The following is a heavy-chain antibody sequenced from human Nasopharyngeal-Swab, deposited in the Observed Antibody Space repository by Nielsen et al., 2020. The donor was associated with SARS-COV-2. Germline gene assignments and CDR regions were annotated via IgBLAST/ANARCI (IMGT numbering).Heavy chain of an antibody. D-gene: IGHD3-16*02. CDR2: IWYDGSNK. CDR3: ARDRITFGGVIVKGDAFDI. V-gene: IGHV3-33*01. Sequence: WIRQPPGKGLEWVAVIWYDGSNKYYADSVKGRFTISRDNSKNTLYPQMNSLRAEDTAVYYCARDRITFGGVIVKGDAFDIWGQGTMVTVSS. J-gene: IGHJ3*02.